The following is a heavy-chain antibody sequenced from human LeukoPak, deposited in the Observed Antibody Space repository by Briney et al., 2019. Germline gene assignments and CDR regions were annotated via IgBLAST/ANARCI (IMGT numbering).Heavy chain of an antibody. CDR1: GYTFTSYF. V-gene: IGHV1-46*01. D-gene: IGHD1-1*01. Sequence: ASVKVSCKASGYTFTSYFMHWVRQAPGQGLEWLGMINPSGSTTTYAQKFQGRVTMTRDTSTSTDYMELSSLRSEDTAVYYCARETSDSWGQGTLVTVSS. CDR3: ARETSDS. J-gene: IGHJ5*01. CDR2: INPSGSTT.